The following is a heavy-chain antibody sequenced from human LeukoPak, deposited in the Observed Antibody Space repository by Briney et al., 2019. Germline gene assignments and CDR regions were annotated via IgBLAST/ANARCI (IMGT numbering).Heavy chain of an antibody. D-gene: IGHD3-3*01. CDR2: IDTDGSTT. CDR3: VAIVGARPR. J-gene: IGHJ4*02. CDR1: GFSFSSNW. V-gene: IGHV3-74*01. Sequence: PGGSLRLSCAASGFSFSSNWMHWVRQAPGKGLEWVSRIDTDGSTTDFADSVKGRFTISRDNSKNTLYLQMSSLRAEDTAVYHCVAIVGARPRRGQGTLVTVSS.